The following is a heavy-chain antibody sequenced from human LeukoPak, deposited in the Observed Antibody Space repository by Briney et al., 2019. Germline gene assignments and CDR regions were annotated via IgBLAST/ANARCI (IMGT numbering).Heavy chain of an antibody. Sequence: SETLSLTCTVSGDSFSDHYWSWIRQPPGKGLEWIGYIFYGGGTNYNPSLQSRVTISIDTSKNRLSLRLSSVTAADTAVYYCARDARFGWDYFDSWGQGTLVIVSS. CDR2: IFYGGGT. J-gene: IGHJ4*02. V-gene: IGHV4-59*11. CDR3: ARDARFGWDYFDS. CDR1: GDSFSDHY. D-gene: IGHD3-16*01.